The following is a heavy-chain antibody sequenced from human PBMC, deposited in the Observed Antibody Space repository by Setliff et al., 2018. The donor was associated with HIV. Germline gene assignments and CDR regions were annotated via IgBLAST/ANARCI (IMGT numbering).Heavy chain of an antibody. CDR2: ISTSGSTI. J-gene: IGHJ5*02. Sequence: GGSLRLSCAASGFSFSNYAMSWIRQAPGKGLEWISYISTSGSTIYYADSVKGRFTISRDNAKKALYLQMNSLRAEDTAVYYCARAQPFDPWGQGTLVTVSS. CDR1: GFSFSNYA. D-gene: IGHD6-13*01. V-gene: IGHV3-11*01. CDR3: ARAQPFDP.